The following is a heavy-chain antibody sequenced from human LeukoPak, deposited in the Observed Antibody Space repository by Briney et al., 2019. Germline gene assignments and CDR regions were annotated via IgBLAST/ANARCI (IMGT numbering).Heavy chain of an antibody. CDR1: RFTFSSYA. D-gene: IGHD3-9*01. J-gene: IGHJ4*02. CDR3: AKGAGNFDWSYHDY. V-gene: IGHV3-23*01. Sequence: GESLRLSCAASRFTFSSYAMSWVRQAPGKGLEWVSAISGSGGTTYNADSVKGRFTISRDNSKNTLYLQLNSLRAEDTAVYYCAKGAGNFDWSYHDYWGQGTLVTVSS. CDR2: ISGSGGTT.